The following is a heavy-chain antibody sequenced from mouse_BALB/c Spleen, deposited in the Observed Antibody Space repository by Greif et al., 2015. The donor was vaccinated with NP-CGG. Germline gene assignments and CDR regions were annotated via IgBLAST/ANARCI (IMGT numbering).Heavy chain of an antibody. Sequence: DVQLQESGAELVKPGASVKLSCTASGFNIKDTYMPWVKQRPEQGLEWIGRIDPANGNTKYDPKFQGKATITADTSSNTAYLQLSSLTSEDTAVYYCATYYYGSSGFAYWGQGTLVTVSA. J-gene: IGHJ3*01. CDR3: ATYYYGSSGFAY. CDR2: IDPANGNT. D-gene: IGHD1-1*01. CDR1: GFNIKDTY. V-gene: IGHV14-3*02.